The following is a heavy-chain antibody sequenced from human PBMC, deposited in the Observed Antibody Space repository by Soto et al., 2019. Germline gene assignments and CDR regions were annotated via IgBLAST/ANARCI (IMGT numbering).Heavy chain of an antibody. Sequence: ASVKVSCKVSGYTLTELSMHWVRQAPGKGLEWMGGFEPEDGETIYAQKFQGRVTMTEDTSTDTAYMELSSLRSEDTAVYYCATDLNDYCDPAGMDVWGKGTTVTFSS. J-gene: IGHJ6*04. CDR1: GYTLTELS. CDR2: FEPEDGET. D-gene: IGHD4-17*01. CDR3: ATDLNDYCDPAGMDV. V-gene: IGHV1-24*01.